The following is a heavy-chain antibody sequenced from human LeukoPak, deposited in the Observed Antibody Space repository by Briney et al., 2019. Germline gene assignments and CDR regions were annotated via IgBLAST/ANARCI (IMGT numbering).Heavy chain of an antibody. D-gene: IGHD4-17*01. Sequence: SETLSLTCTVSGGSISSYYWSWIRQPPGKGLEWIGYIYYSGSTNYNPSLKSRVTISVDTSKNQFSLKLSSVTAADTAVYYCARHEHGDYVFEFGYWGQGTLVTVSS. CDR3: ARHEHGDYVFEFGY. V-gene: IGHV4-59*08. J-gene: IGHJ4*02. CDR2: IYYSGST. CDR1: GGSISSYY.